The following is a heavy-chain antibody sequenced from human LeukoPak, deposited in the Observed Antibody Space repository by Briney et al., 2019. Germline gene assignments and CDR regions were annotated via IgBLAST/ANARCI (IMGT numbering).Heavy chain of an antibody. Sequence: SETLSLSCAVYGGSFSGYYWSWIRQPPGKGLEWIGEINHSGSTNYNPSLKSRVTISVDTSKNQFSLKLSSVTAADTAVYYCARRMRCNSTSCYRFFDYWGQGTLVTVSS. J-gene: IGHJ4*02. D-gene: IGHD2-2*01. CDR3: ARRMRCNSTSCYRFFDY. V-gene: IGHV4-34*01. CDR1: GGSFSGYY. CDR2: INHSGST.